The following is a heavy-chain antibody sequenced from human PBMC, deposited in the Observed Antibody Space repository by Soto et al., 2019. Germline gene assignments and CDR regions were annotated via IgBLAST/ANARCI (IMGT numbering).Heavy chain of an antibody. CDR3: VSTTGSVLLEGDAFDI. J-gene: IGHJ3*02. D-gene: IGHD3-16*01. Sequence: GGSLRLSCAASGFTFSSYAMSWVRQAPGKGLEWVSAISGSGGRTYYADSVKGRFTISRDNSKNTLYLQMNSLRAEDTAVYYCVSTTGSVLLEGDAFDIWGQGTMVTVSS. V-gene: IGHV3-23*01. CDR2: ISGSGGRT. CDR1: GFTFSSYA.